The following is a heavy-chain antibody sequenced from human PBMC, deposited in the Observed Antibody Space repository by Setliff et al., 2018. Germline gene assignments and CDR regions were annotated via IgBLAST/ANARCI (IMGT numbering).Heavy chain of an antibody. CDR2: ISHSGSA. D-gene: IGHD2-2*01. CDR1: GGSFSTYF. V-gene: IGHV4-34*01. CDR3: RLAHCNTTSCEEALDF. Sequence: TSETLSLTCAVYGGSFSTYFWSWIRQPPGKGLEWIGEISHSGSANYNPSPKSRVTMSVDTSKNQSSLNLNSVTAADTAVYYFRLAHCNTTSCEEALDFWSQGTLVTVSS. J-gene: IGHJ4*02.